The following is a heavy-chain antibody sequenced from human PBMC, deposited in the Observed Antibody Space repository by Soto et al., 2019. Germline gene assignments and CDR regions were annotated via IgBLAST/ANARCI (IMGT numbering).Heavy chain of an antibody. J-gene: IGHJ6*02. CDR1: GGTFSSYA. D-gene: IGHD6-13*01. CDR3: ARGNSSSWPYYYYYYGMDV. V-gene: IGHV1-69*13. CDR2: IIPIFGTA. Sequence: SVKVSCKASGGTFSSYAISWVRQAPGQGLEWMGGIIPIFGTANYAQKFQGRVTITADESTSTAYMELSSLRSEDTAVYYCARGNSSSWPYYYYYYGMDVWGQGTTVTVSS.